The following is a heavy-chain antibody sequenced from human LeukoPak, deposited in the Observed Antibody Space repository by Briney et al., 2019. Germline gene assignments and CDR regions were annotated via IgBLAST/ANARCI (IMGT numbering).Heavy chain of an antibody. CDR3: ARDRGPLAVAGILYYFDY. D-gene: IGHD6-19*01. V-gene: IGHV1-8*01. J-gene: IGHJ4*02. CDR2: MNPNSGNT. CDR1: GYTFTSYD. Sequence: ASVKVSCKASGYTFTSYDINWVRQATGQGLEWMGWMNPNSGNTGYAQKFQGRVTMTTDTSTSTAYMELRSLRSDDTAVYYCARDRGPLAVAGILYYFDYWGQGTLVTVSS.